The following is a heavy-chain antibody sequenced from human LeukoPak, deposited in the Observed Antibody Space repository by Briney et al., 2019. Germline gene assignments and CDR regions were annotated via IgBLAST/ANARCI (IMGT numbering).Heavy chain of an antibody. CDR2: INPNSGGT. D-gene: IGHD2-15*01. V-gene: IGHV1-2*06. Sequence: ASVKVSCKASGYTFTGYYMHWVRQAPGQGLEWMGRINPNSGGTNYAQKFQGRVTMTRDTSISTAYMELSRLRSDDTAVYYCARACCSGGSCYYSVDYWGQGTLVTVSS. J-gene: IGHJ4*02. CDR3: ARACCSGGSCYYSVDY. CDR1: GYTFTGYY.